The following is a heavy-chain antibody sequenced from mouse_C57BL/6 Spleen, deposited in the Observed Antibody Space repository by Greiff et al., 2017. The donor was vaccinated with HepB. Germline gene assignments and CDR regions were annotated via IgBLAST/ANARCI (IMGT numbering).Heavy chain of an antibody. D-gene: IGHD2-4*01. J-gene: IGHJ3*01. V-gene: IGHV3-6*01. CDR2: ISYDGSN. CDR3: ARGGGYDYDSFAY. Sequence: EVQLQQSGPGLVKPSQSLSLTCSVTGYSITSGYYWNWIRQFPGNKLEWMGYISYDGSNNYNPSLKNRISITRDTSKNQFFLKLNSVTTEDTATYYCARGGGYDYDSFAYWGQGTLVTVSA. CDR1: GYSITSGYY.